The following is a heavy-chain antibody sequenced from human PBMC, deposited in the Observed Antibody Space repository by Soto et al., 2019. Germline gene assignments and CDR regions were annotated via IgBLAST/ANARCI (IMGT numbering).Heavy chain of an antibody. CDR1: GGSISSGSYY. D-gene: IGHD3-3*01. CDR2: IYYSGST. J-gene: IGHJ5*02. Sequence: SETLSLTCTVSGGSISSGSYYWGWIRQPPGKGLEWIGSIYYSGSTYYNPSLKSRVTMSVDTSKNQFSLSLSSVTAADTAVYYCARQKYYDVLSGYSKNWFDPWGQGTLVPVSS. V-gene: IGHV4-39*01. CDR3: ARQKYYDVLSGYSKNWFDP.